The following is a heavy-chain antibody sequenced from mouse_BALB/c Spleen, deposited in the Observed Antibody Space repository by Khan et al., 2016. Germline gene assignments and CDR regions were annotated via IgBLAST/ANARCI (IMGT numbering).Heavy chain of an antibody. Sequence: QVQLQQSGAELVRPGASVKLSCKASGYTFTSYWMNWVKQRPGQGLEWIGMIDPSDSETHYNQMFKDKATLTVDKSSSTAYMKLRSMNSEDSAVFYCTRGVRRRSYCFDYWGQGTTLTISS. D-gene: IGHD6-1*01. V-gene: IGHV1-61*01. CDR2: IDPSDSET. CDR3: TRGVRRRSYCFDY. CDR1: GYTFTSYW. J-gene: IGHJ2*01.